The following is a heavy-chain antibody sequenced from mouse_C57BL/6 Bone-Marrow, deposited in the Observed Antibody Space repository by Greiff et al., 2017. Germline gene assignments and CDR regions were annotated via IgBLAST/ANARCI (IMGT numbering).Heavy chain of an antibody. CDR3: ARCLLIYDYDRSIPWFPY. J-gene: IGHJ3*01. CDR2: INPSSGYT. V-gene: IGHV1-4*01. D-gene: IGHD1-1*01. Sequence: VQLQQSGAELARPGASVKMSCKASGYTFTSYTMHWVKQRPGQGLEWIGYINPSSGYTKYNQKFKDKATLTADKSSSTAYMQLSSLTSEDSAVYYCARCLLIYDYDRSIPWFPYRRHADLVPAFA. CDR1: GYTFTSYT.